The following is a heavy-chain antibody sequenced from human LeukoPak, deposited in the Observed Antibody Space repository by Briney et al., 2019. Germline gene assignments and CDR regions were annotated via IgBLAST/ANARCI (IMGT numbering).Heavy chain of an antibody. D-gene: IGHD1-14*01. CDR2: TYYRSKWYY. CDR1: GDSVSSNSAA. J-gene: IGHJ4*02. Sequence: SQTLSLTCAISGDSVSSNSAAWSWVRQSPSRGLEWLGRTYYRSKWYYEYPVSVKSRITIIPDTSKNQFSLQLNSVTPEDTAVYYCARDPRTPAFGYWGQGSLVTVSS. V-gene: IGHV6-1*01. CDR3: ARDPRTPAFGY.